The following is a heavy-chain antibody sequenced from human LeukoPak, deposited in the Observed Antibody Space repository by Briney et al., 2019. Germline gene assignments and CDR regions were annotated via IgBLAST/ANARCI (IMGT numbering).Heavy chain of an antibody. Sequence: KTGGYLRLSCAGSGFTFSIYSMDGVGQGPGNGLEWVSLISSSSYRYYADSVRGRFNISRDNAKNSLYLQMNSLRAEDTAVYYCARDRYCSSTSGYRSIFDYWGQGTLVTVSS. V-gene: IGHV3-21*01. D-gene: IGHD2-2*01. J-gene: IGHJ4*02. CDR2: ISSSSYR. CDR3: ARDRYCSSTSGYRSIFDY. CDR1: GFTFSIYS.